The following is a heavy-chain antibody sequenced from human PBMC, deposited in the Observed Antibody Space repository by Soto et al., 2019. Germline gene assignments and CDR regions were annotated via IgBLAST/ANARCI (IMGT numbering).Heavy chain of an antibody. D-gene: IGHD3-22*01. CDR3: AREYDSSGYYVQVWFDP. CDR2: INPSGGST. J-gene: IGHJ5*02. CDR1: GYTFTSYY. V-gene: IGHV1-46*01. Sequence: QVQLVQSGAEVKKPGASVKVSCKASGYTFTSYYMHWVRQAPGQGLEWMGIINPSGGSTSYAQKFQGRVTMTRDTSTSTVYMELSSLRSEDTAVYYCAREYDSSGYYVQVWFDPWGQGTLVTVSS.